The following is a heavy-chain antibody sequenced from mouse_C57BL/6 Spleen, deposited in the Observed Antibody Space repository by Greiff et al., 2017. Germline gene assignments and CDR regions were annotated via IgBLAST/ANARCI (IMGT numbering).Heavy chain of an antibody. CDR1: GFTFSSYG. J-gene: IGHJ2*01. CDR3: ARRRRYDGYYLFDY. V-gene: IGHV5-6*02. CDR2: ISSGGSYT. Sequence: EVKLVESGGDLVKPGGSLKLSCAASGFTFSSYGMSWVRQTPDKRLEWVATISSGGSYTYYPDSVKGRFTISRDNAKNTLYLQMSRLKSEDTAMYYCARRRRYDGYYLFDYWGQGTTLTVSS. D-gene: IGHD2-3*01.